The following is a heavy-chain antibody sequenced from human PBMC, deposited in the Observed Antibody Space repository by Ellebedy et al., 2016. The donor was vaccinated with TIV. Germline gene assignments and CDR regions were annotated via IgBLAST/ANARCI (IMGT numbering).Heavy chain of an antibody. Sequence: ESLKISXAASGFTFSSYAMSWVRQAPGKGLEWIGEINHSGSTNYDPSLKSRVTISVDTSKNQFSLTVSSVTAADTAVYYCVGPYPGRFDHWGQGTLVSVSS. J-gene: IGHJ4*02. V-gene: IGHV4-34*08. CDR2: INHSGST. D-gene: IGHD3-16*01. CDR1: GFTFSSYA. CDR3: VGPYPGRFDH.